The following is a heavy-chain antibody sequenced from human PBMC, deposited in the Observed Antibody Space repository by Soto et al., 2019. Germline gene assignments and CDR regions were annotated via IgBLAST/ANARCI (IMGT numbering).Heavy chain of an antibody. CDR3: ARDEYDSSGYYHGYFDY. Sequence: SETLSLTCTVSGGSVSSGSYYWSWIRQPPGKGLEWIGYIYYSGSTNYNPSLKSRVTISVDTSKNQFSLKLGSVTAADTAVYYCARDEYDSSGYYHGYFDYWGQGTLVTVSS. CDR2: IYYSGST. D-gene: IGHD3-22*01. V-gene: IGHV4-61*01. J-gene: IGHJ4*02. CDR1: GGSVSSGSYY.